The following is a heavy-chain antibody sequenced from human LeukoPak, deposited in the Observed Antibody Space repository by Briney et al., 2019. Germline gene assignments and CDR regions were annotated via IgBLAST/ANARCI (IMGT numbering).Heavy chain of an antibody. CDR2: INPNSGGT. CDR3: ARDQHGSGSYYDY. V-gene: IGHV1-2*02. CDR1: GYTFTGYY. D-gene: IGHD3-10*01. J-gene: IGHJ4*02. Sequence: ASVKVSCKASGYTFTGYYMHWVRQAPGQGLEWMGWINPNSGGTNYAQKFQGRVTMTRDTSISTAYMELRRLRSDDTAVYFCARDQHGSGSYYDYWGEGTLVTVSS.